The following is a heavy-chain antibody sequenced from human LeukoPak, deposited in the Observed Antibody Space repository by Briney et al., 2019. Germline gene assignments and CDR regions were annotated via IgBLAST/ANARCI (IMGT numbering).Heavy chain of an antibody. Sequence: GGSLGLSCAASGFTFNTFNMNWIRQAPGKGLEWVSSVTSGGDYIYYADSVKGRFTISRDNAKKSLYLPVNSLRAEDTALYYCAKDMGGGYSSGWYGIDYWGQGTLVTVSS. V-gene: IGHV3-21*04. D-gene: IGHD6-19*01. CDR3: AKDMGGGYSSGWYGIDY. CDR2: VTSGGDYI. J-gene: IGHJ4*02. CDR1: GFTFNTFN.